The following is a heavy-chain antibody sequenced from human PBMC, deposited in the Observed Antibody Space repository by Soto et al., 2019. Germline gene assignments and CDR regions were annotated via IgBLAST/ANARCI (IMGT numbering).Heavy chain of an antibody. CDR3: ARANLYYDFWSGYYTGWFDP. CDR2: INHSGST. D-gene: IGHD3-3*01. Sequence: SETLSLTCAVYGGSFSGYYWSWIHQPPGKXLEWIGEINHSGSTNYNPSLKSRVTISVDTSKNQFSLKLSSVTAADTAVYYCARANLYYDFWSGYYTGWFDPWGQGTLVTVSS. CDR1: GGSFSGYY. J-gene: IGHJ5*02. V-gene: IGHV4-34*01.